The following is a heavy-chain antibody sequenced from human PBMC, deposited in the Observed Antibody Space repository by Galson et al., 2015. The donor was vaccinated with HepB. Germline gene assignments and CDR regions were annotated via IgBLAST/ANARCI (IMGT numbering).Heavy chain of an antibody. D-gene: IGHD3-22*01. CDR3: ARVGYYDSIDY. J-gene: IGHJ4*02. V-gene: IGHV3-23*01. CDR1: GFTFSNYG. CDR2: ISGGGATT. Sequence: SLRLSCAASGFTFSNYGMNWVRQAPGKGLEWVSGISGGGATTYFADSVKGRFTISRDNSKNTLYLQMNSLRAEDTAVYYCARVGYYDSIDYWGQGTLVTVSS.